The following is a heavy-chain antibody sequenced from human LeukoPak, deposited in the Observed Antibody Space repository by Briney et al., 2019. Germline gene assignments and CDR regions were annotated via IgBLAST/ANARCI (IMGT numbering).Heavy chain of an antibody. V-gene: IGHV1-18*01. Sequence: ASVTVSSTASGYTFTIYGISWVRQAPGQGLEWMGWITAYNSNTNYAQKLQGRVTMTTDTSTSTAYMELRSLRSDDTAVYYCARNRRYYYDSSGYAYFDYWGEGNLVTVSS. J-gene: IGHJ4*02. CDR1: GYTFTIYG. D-gene: IGHD3-22*01. CDR3: ARNRRYYYDSSGYAYFDY. CDR2: ITAYNSNT.